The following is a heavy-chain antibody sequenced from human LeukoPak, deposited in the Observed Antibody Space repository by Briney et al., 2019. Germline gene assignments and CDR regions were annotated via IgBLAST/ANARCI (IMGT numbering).Heavy chain of an antibody. V-gene: IGHV4-59*01. CDR2: IYYRGST. Sequence: SETLSLTCAVYGGSFSGYYWSWVRQPPGKGLEWIGYIYYRGSTNYNPSLKSRVTISVDTSKNQFSLKLSSATAADTALYYCARDQAPYYPGYYYYYMDVWGKGTTVTVSS. J-gene: IGHJ6*03. D-gene: IGHD3-10*01. CDR1: GGSFSGYY. CDR3: ARDQAPYYPGYYYYYMDV.